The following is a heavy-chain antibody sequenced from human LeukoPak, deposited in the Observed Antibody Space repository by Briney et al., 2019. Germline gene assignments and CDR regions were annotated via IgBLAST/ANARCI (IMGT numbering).Heavy chain of an antibody. CDR2: IDSSGGTI. J-gene: IGHJ3*02. D-gene: IGHD3-22*01. CDR3: ARGTLDYDYSGYAFDI. CDR1: GFTFSSYE. Sequence: PGGSLRLSCAASGFTFSSYEMNWVRQAPGKGLEWVSYIDSSGGTIYYADSVKGRLTISRDNARNSLYVQMNSLRAEDTAVYYCARGTLDYDYSGYAFDIWGQGTMVTVSS. V-gene: IGHV3-48*03.